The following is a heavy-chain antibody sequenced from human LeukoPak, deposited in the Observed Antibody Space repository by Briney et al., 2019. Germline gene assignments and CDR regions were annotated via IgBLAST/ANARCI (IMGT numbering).Heavy chain of an antibody. Sequence: SETLSLTCEIYGGTFSGYYWSWIRQSPGKGLEWIGEINQSGSTHYNPALKSRVTISVDSSTNNQFSLSLSSVTAADTAVYYCARTSGQYDFWSGGYSGGVFSWFDPWGQGTLVTVSS. J-gene: IGHJ5*02. V-gene: IGHV4-34*01. CDR2: INQSGST. D-gene: IGHD3-3*01. CDR1: GGTFSGYY. CDR3: ARTSGQYDFWSGGYSGGVFSWFDP.